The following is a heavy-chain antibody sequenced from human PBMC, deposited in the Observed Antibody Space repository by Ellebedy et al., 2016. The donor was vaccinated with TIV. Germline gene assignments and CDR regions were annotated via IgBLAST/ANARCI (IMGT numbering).Heavy chain of an antibody. V-gene: IGHV3-30*04. CDR1: GFTFGDYA. CDR2: ISYDGSKK. D-gene: IGHD4-17*01. Sequence: PGGSLRLSCTASGFTFGDYAMSWFRQAPGKGLEWVAVISYDGSKKYYEDSVKGRFTISRDNSKNTLFLQMNSMRADDTALYYCARPMTTVMDYYYGMDVWGQGTTVTVSS. J-gene: IGHJ6*02. CDR3: ARPMTTVMDYYYGMDV.